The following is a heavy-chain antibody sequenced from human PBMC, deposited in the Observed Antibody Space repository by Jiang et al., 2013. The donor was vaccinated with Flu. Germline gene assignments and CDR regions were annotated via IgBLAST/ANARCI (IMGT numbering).Heavy chain of an antibody. V-gene: IGHV3-21*01. CDR1: ASPSLKHY. J-gene: IGHJ4*02. D-gene: IGHD6-13*01. CDR2: ISSSGSST. Sequence: QLVESGGGLVKPWGVPDSLVFNLWASPSLKHYPSLGSARLQGKGLEWVASISSSGSSTFYAESLRGRFAISRDNAKNXLFLVMNSLRVEDTAMYFCARDSLGSSSSWYYFDYWGQGTLVTVSS. CDR3: ARDSLGSSSSWYYFDY.